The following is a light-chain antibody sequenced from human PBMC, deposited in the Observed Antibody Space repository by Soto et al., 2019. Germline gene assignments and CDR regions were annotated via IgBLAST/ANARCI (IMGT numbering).Light chain of an antibody. J-gene: IGKJ1*01. Sequence: DIQMTQSPSALSASVGDRVTISCRASQSISKYLNWYQQKPGTAPRLLIYGASSVKTGVPPRFSGSGSGRDFTLTISSLRPEDSATYFSQQSSDSPPWTFGQGTKVEIK. V-gene: IGKV1-39*01. CDR3: QQSSDSPPWT. CDR2: GAS. CDR1: QSISKY.